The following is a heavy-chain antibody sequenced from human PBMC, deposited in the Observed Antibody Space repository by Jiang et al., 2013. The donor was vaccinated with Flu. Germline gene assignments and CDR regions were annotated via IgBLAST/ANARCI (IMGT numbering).Heavy chain of an antibody. CDR3: ATEFWGTKLFDN. V-gene: IGHV1-3*01. CDR1: GHRFIDYG. J-gene: IGHJ4*02. D-gene: IGHD1-7*01. CDR2: VNAANGNT. Sequence: GAEVNKPGASVKVSCKSSGHRFIDYGIHWFRQASGQSLEWMGWVNAANGNTKYSQKFQGRVTITRDTSATTAYMELSSLESEDTAVYYCATEFWGTKLFDNWGQGTLVTVSS.